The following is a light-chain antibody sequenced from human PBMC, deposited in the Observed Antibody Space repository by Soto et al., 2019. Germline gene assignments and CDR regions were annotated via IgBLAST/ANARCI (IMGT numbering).Light chain of an antibody. CDR2: GAS. J-gene: IGKJ5*01. V-gene: IGKV3-15*01. Sequence: EIVMTPSPATLSVSPGERATLSCRASQSVSSNLAWYQQKPGQAPRLLIYGASTRATGIPARFSGSGSGTEFTLTISSLQSEDFAVYYCQQYNNWPTTCGQGTRLEIK. CDR3: QQYNNWPTT. CDR1: QSVSSN.